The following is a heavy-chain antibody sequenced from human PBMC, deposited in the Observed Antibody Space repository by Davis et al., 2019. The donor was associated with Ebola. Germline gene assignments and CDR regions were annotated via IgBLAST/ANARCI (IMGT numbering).Heavy chain of an antibody. CDR2: INPNSGGT. D-gene: IGHD3-16*02. V-gene: IGHV1-2*04. J-gene: IGHJ6*02. CDR3: AREPLPLYRKDYYYYYGMDV. Sequence: ASVKVSCKASGGTFSSYAISWVRQAPGQGLEWMGWINPNSGGTNYAQKFQGWVTMTRDTSISTAYMELSRLRSEDTAVYYCAREPLPLYRKDYYYYYGMDVWGQGTTVTVSS. CDR1: GGTFSSYA.